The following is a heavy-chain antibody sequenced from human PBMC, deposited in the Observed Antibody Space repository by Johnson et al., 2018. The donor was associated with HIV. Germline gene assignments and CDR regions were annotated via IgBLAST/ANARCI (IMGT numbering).Heavy chain of an antibody. Sequence: QVQLVESGGGLVQPGRSLRLSCAASGFTFSSYAMHWVRQAPGKGLEWVAVISYDGSNKYYADSVKGRFTISRDNSKNTLYLQMNSLRAEDTAVYYCAREDVFGPYDAFDIWGQGTMVTVSS. J-gene: IGHJ3*02. CDR3: AREDVFGPYDAFDI. V-gene: IGHV3-30*04. D-gene: IGHD3-3*01. CDR1: GFTFSSYA. CDR2: ISYDGSNK.